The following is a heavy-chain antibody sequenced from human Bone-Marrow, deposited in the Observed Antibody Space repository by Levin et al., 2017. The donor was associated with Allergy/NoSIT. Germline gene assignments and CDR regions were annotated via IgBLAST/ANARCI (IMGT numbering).Heavy chain of an antibody. CDR3: ARILGRDYGDYWRQKHYNMDV. D-gene: IGHD4-17*01. J-gene: IGHJ6*02. CDR1: GVSLSGYY. V-gene: IGHV4-59*01. CDR2: IFYRGST. Sequence: SSETLSLTCTVSGVSLSGYYWSWIRQPPGKGLEWIGYIFYRGSTTYNSSLKSRVTISQDTSKNQFSLRLSSVTAADTAVYYCARILGRDYGDYWRQKHYNMDVWGQGTTVTVFS.